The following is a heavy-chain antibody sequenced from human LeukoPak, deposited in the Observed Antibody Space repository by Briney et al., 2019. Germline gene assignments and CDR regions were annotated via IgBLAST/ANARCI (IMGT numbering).Heavy chain of an antibody. CDR2: ISSSSSYI. CDR1: GFTFGSYS. Sequence: GGSLRLSCAASGFTFGSYSMNWVRQPPGKGLEWVSSISSSSSYIYYADSVKGRFTISRDNAKNSLYLQMNSLRAEDTAVYYCARAPYSSSSGGDWFDPWGQGTLVTVSS. CDR3: ARAPYSSSSGGDWFDP. D-gene: IGHD6-6*01. V-gene: IGHV3-21*01. J-gene: IGHJ5*02.